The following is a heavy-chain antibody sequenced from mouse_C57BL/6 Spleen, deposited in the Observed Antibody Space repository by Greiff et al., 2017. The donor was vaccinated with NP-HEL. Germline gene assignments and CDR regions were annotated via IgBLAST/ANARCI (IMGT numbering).Heavy chain of an antibody. CDR3: ARNLYYYGSTSWFAY. J-gene: IGHJ3*01. CDR1: GFTFSDYG. V-gene: IGHV5-17*01. CDR2: ISSGSSTI. Sequence: EVKVVESGGGLVKPGGSLKLSCAASGFTFSDYGMHWVRQAPEKGLEWVAYISSGSSTIYYADTVKGRFTISRDKAKNTLFLQMTSLRSEDTAMYYCARNLYYYGSTSWFAYWGQGTLVTVSA. D-gene: IGHD1-1*01.